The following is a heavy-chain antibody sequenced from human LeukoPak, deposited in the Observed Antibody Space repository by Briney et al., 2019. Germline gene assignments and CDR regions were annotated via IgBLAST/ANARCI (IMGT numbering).Heavy chain of an antibody. Sequence: SETLSLTCAVYGGSFNGYYWSWIRQPPGKGLEWIGEINHSGSTYYNPSLKSRVIISVDTSKKQFSLKVRSVTAADTAVYYCARVKLGTIFGVVTYYYYMDVWGKGTTVTVSS. V-gene: IGHV4-34*01. CDR2: INHSGST. CDR3: ARVKLGTIFGVVTYYYYMDV. J-gene: IGHJ6*03. CDR1: GGSFNGYY. D-gene: IGHD3-3*01.